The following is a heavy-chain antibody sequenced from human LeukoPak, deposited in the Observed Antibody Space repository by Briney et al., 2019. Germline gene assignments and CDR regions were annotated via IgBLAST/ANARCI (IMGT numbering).Heavy chain of an antibody. CDR3: ASHEGSFPAAIFDP. Sequence: GGSLRLSCAASGFTFSDYWMSWVRQAPGKGLEWVANIKEDGSEEHYVDSVKRLFTTSRANANHLVHLHLNSLRADDTALYYSASHEGSFPAAIFDPWGQGTLVTVSS. V-gene: IGHV3-7*01. D-gene: IGHD2-2*01. J-gene: IGHJ5*02. CDR2: IKEDGSEE. CDR1: GFTFSDYW.